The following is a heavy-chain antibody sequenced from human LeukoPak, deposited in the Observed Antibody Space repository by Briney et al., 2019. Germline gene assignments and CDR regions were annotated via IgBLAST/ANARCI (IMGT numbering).Heavy chain of an antibody. J-gene: IGHJ4*02. CDR2: IRYDGSNK. CDR1: GFTFSSYG. V-gene: IGHV3-30*02. CDR3: AKDRRIAVAGSLSFDY. D-gene: IGHD6-19*01. Sequence: GGSLRLSCAASGFTFSSYGMHWVRQAPGKGLEWVACIRYDGSNKYYADSVKGRFTISRDNSKNTLYLQMNSLRAEDTAVYYCAKDRRIAVAGSLSFDYWGQGTLVTVSS.